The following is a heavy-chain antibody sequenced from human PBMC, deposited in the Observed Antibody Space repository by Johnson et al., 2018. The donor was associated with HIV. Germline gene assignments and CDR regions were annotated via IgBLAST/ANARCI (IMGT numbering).Heavy chain of an antibody. CDR1: GFTFSSYA. J-gene: IGHJ3*02. CDR2: INWNGGST. Sequence: VQLVESGGGVVQPGRSLRLSCAASGFTFSSYAMHWVRQAPGKGLEWVSGINWNGGSTGYADSVKGRFTISRDNAKISLYLQMNSLRAEDTAIYYCAKYRIVGPTRGSAFDIWGQGTMVTVSS. D-gene: IGHD1-26*01. V-gene: IGHV3-20*04. CDR3: AKYRIVGPTRGSAFDI.